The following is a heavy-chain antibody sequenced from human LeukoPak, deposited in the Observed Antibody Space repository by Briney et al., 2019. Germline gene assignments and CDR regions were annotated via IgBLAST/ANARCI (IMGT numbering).Heavy chain of an antibody. Sequence: PGGSLRLSCAASGFTFSSYAMSWVRQAPGKGLEWVSAISGSGGSTYYADSVKGRFTISRDNSKNTLYLQMNSLRAEDTAVYYCAKDRDDYYGSGSYRLIAAFGIWGQGTMVTVSS. CDR3: AKDRDDYYGSGSYRLIAAFGI. D-gene: IGHD3-10*01. CDR2: ISGSGGST. V-gene: IGHV3-23*01. CDR1: GFTFSSYA. J-gene: IGHJ3*02.